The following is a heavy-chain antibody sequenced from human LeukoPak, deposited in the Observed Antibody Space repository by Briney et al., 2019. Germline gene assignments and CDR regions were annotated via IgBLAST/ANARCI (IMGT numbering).Heavy chain of an antibody. J-gene: IGHJ4*02. CDR3: ARGGDYGDLRYFDY. CDR2: INQDGSGT. D-gene: IGHD4-17*01. CDR1: GGSFSGYY. Sequence: ETLSLTCAVYGGSFSGYYWSWIRQPPGRGLEWVANINQDGSGTYYVDSVKGRFTISRDNAKNSLYLQMNSLRAEDTAMYYCARGGDYGDLRYFDYWGQGTLVTVSS. V-gene: IGHV3-7*03.